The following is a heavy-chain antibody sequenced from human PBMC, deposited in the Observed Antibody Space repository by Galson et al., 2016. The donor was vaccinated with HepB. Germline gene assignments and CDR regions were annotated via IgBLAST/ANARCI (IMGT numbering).Heavy chain of an antibody. CDR2: IYSGGNT. Sequence: SLRLSCAASGFIFNSYGMHWVRQAPGKGLEWVSLIYSGGNTQYADSARGRFTISRDSSKNTLYLQMNSLRAEDTAVYYCARDARFYGMDVWGQGTTVTVSS. V-gene: IGHV3-66*01. CDR1: GFIFNSYG. J-gene: IGHJ6*02. CDR3: ARDARFYGMDV.